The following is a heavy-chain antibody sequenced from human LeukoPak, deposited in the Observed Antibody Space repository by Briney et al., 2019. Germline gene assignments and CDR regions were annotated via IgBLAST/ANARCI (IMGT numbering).Heavy chain of an antibody. J-gene: IGHJ4*02. D-gene: IGHD2-15*01. CDR1: GYTFTSYA. Sequence: GASVKVSCKASGYTFTSYAMHWVRQAPGQRLEWMGWINAGNGNTKYSQKFQGRVTITRDTSASTAYMELSSLRSEDTAVYYCASSGYCSGGSCYAGWGYWGQGTLVTVSS. CDR2: INAGNGNT. V-gene: IGHV1-3*01. CDR3: ASSGYCSGGSCYAGWGY.